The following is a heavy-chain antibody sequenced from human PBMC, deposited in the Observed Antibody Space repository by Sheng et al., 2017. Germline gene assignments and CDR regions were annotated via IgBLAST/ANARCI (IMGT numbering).Heavy chain of an antibody. CDR2: IYYSGSV. J-gene: IGHJ5*02. D-gene: IGHD3-10*01. CDR3: ARDARGSGSYYSVFDP. CDR1: GGSISDSSYY. V-gene: IGHV4-39*07. Sequence: QLQLQESGPGLVKPSETLSLTCTVSGGSISDSSYYWGWIRQPPGKGLEYIGSIYYSGSVYYNPSLKSRVTISVDTSKNHFSLKLSSVTAADTAVYYCARDARGSGSYYSVFDPWGQGTLVIVSS.